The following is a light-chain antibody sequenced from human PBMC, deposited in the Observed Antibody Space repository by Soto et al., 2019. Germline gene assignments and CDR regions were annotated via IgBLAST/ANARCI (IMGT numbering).Light chain of an antibody. CDR3: QSFDNSLSGLMV. CDR2: GNN. Sequence: QSVLTQPPSVSGAPGQTVTISCTGSDSNIGAGYDVHWYQQLPGTAPKLLMYGNNKRPSGVPDRFSVSKSGTSVSLAITGLQAEDEADYHCQSFDNSLSGLMVFGGGTKLTVL. CDR1: DSNIGAGYD. J-gene: IGLJ2*01. V-gene: IGLV1-40*01.